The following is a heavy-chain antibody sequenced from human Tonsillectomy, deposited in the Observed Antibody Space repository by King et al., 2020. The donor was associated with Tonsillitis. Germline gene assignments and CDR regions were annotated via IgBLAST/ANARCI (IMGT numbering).Heavy chain of an antibody. J-gene: IGHJ6*02. CDR3: AKDIGIASMTTVTLFYYYGMDV. CDR1: GFTFDDYA. Sequence: VQLVESGGGLVQPGRSLRLSCAASGFTFDDYAMHWVRQAPGKGLGWVSGISWNSGSIGYADSVKGRFTISRDNAKNSLYLQMNSLRAEDTALYYCAKDIGIASMTTVTLFYYYGMDVWGQGTTVTVSS. D-gene: IGHD4-11*01. CDR2: ISWNSGSI. V-gene: IGHV3-9*01.